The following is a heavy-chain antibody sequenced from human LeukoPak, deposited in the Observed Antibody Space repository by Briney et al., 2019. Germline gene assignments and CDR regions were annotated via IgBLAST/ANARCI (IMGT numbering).Heavy chain of an antibody. J-gene: IGHJ4*02. CDR3: AKDIYCSSNPCAILHY. Sequence: SGGSLRLSCAASGFTFSSYSMNWVRQAPGKGLEWVSSISSSSSYIYYADSVKGRFTISRDNSKNTLYLQMNDLRGGDTAIYYCAKDIYCSSNPCAILHYWGQGTLVTVSS. CDR2: ISSSSSYI. D-gene: IGHD2-2*01. CDR1: GFTFSSYS. V-gene: IGHV3-21*04.